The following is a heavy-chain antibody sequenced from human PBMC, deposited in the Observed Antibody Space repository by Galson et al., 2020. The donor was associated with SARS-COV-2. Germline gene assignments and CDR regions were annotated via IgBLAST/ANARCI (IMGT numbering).Heavy chain of an antibody. V-gene: IGHV3-23*01. CDR3: AKDMYSGTYYKWDF. D-gene: IGHD1-26*01. CDR1: GFRFRMFA. CDR2: ISGSGGSI. J-gene: IGHJ4*02. Sequence: GGSLRLSCEVSGFRFRMFAMSWVRQAPGKGLEWVSSISGSGGSIYYADAVKGRFTISRDESKDTLYLQMNSLRAEDTAVYFCAKDMYSGTYYKWDFWGQGTLVTVSS.